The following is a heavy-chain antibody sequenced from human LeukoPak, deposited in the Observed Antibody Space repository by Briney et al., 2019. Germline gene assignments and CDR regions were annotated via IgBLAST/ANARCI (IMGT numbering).Heavy chain of an antibody. CDR2: IYPGDSDT. CDR3: ARLSDSSGYYFGNWFDP. V-gene: IGHV5-51*01. D-gene: IGHD3-22*01. Sequence: GESLKISCQGSGYSLTSYWIGWVRQLPGKGLEWMGIIYPGDSDTRYSPSFQGQVTISADKSISTAYLQWSSLKASDTAMYYCARLSDSSGYYFGNWFDPWGQGTLVTVSS. J-gene: IGHJ5*02. CDR1: GYSLTSYW.